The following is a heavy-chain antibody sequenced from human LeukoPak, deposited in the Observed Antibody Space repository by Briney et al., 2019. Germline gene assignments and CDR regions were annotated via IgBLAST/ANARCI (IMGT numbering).Heavy chain of an antibody. J-gene: IGHJ4*02. Sequence: GESLKISCKGSGYRFTSYWIGWVRQMPGKGLEGMVIIYPGDSDTRYSPSFQGQVTISADKSISTASLQWSSLKASDTAMYYCARHVSSGWYLDYWGQGTLVTVSS. CDR2: IYPGDSDT. CDR1: GYRFTSYW. D-gene: IGHD6-19*01. CDR3: ARHVSSGWYLDY. V-gene: IGHV5-51*01.